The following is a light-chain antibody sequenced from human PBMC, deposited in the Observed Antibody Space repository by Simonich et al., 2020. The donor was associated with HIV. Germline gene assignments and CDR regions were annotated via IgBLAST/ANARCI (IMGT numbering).Light chain of an antibody. CDR2: GAS. Sequence: EIVMTQSPATLSVSPGERATLSCRASHSISSNLAWYQQKPGQAPRLLIYGASTRATGIPARFSGSGSGTEFTLTISSLQSEDFAVYYCQQRSNWPLFGGGTKVEIK. CDR3: QQRSNWPL. J-gene: IGKJ4*01. CDR1: HSISSN. V-gene: IGKV3-15*01.